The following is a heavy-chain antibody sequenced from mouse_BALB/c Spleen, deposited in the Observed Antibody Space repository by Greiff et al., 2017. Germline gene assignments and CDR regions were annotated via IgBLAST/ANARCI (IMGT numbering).Heavy chain of an antibody. CDR1: GFTFSSFG. CDR3: AREELWLRRGSWFAY. D-gene: IGHD2-2*01. J-gene: IGHJ3*01. V-gene: IGHV5-17*02. Sequence: DVKLVESGGGLVQPGGSRKLSCAASGFTFSSFGMHWVRQAPEKGLEWVAYISSGSSTIYYADTVKGRFTISRDNPKNTLFLQMTSLRSEDTAMYYCAREELWLRRGSWFAYWGQGTLVTVSA. CDR2: ISSGSSTI.